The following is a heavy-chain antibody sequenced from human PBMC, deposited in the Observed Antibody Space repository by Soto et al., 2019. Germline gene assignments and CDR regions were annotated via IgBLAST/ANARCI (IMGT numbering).Heavy chain of an antibody. Sequence: QVQLVQSGAEVKKPGASVKVSCKASGYTFTNSYLHWVRQAPGQGLEWMALLNPNGGSTNYAQNFHGSITVTRGTSTSTVYMELTSLTSEDTAVYYCARNLAAGDYWGQGTLVTVSS. CDR2: LNPNGGST. D-gene: IGHD6-13*01. V-gene: IGHV1-46*01. J-gene: IGHJ4*02. CDR1: GYTFTNSY. CDR3: ARNLAAGDY.